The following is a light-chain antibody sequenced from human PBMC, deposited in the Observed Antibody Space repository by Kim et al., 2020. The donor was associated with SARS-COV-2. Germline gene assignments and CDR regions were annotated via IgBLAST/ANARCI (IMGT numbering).Light chain of an antibody. CDR1: QSVSSY. CDR2: DAS. J-gene: IGKJ1*01. V-gene: IGKV3-11*01. Sequence: EIVLTQSPATLYLSPGERATLSCRASQSVSSYLAWYQQKPGQAPRLLIYDASNRATGIPARFSGSGSGTEFSLTISSLESEDFAVYYCQHRSNWPPTFGQGTKVDIK. CDR3: QHRSNWPPT.